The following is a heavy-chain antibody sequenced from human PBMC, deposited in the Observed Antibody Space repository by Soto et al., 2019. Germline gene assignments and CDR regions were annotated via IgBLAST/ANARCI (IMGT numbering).Heavy chain of an antibody. CDR1: GFNFRSYE. CDR3: AKVALAGHYDSSGYG. V-gene: IGHV3-23*01. Sequence: PGGSLRLSYAASGFNFRSYEMNWVRQAPGKGLEWVSAISGSGGSTYYADSVKGRFTISRDNSKNTLYLQMNSLRAEDTAVYYCAKVALAGHYDSSGYGWGQGTPVTVSS. CDR2: ISGSGGST. J-gene: IGHJ4*02. D-gene: IGHD3-22*01.